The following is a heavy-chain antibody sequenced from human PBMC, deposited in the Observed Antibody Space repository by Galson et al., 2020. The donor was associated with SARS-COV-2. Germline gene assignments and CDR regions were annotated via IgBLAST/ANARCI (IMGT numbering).Heavy chain of an antibody. CDR2: IWYDGSNK. Sequence: GGSLRLSCAASGFTFSSYGMHWVRQAPGKGLEWVAVIWYDGSNKYYADSVKGRFTISRDNSKNTLYLQMNSLRAEDTAVYYCARDDYEILTGSGGGAFDIWGQGTMVTVSS. J-gene: IGHJ3*02. CDR3: ARDDYEILTGSGGGAFDI. CDR1: GFTFSSYG. V-gene: IGHV3-33*01. D-gene: IGHD3-9*01.